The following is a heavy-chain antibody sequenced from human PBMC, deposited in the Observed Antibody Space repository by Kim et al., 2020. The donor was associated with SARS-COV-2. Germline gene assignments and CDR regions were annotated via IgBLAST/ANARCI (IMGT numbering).Heavy chain of an antibody. CDR1: GYTFTSYY. Sequence: ASVKVSCKASGYTFTSYYMHWVRQAPGQGLEWMGIINPSGGSTSYAQKFQGRVTMTRDTSTSTVYMELSSLRSEDTAVYYCARQARLYGSGKNIYYYYYYMDVWGKGTTVTVSS. CDR3: ARQARLYGSGKNIYYYYYYMDV. CDR2: INPSGGST. V-gene: IGHV1-46*01. D-gene: IGHD3-10*01. J-gene: IGHJ6*03.